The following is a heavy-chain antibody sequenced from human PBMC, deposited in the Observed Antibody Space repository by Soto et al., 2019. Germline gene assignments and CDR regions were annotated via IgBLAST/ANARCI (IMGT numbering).Heavy chain of an antibody. J-gene: IGHJ4*02. Sequence: GASVKFSCKASGYTFTSYYLHWVRQAPGQGLEWMGIINPSGGSTGYAQKLQGRVTMTRDTSTSTVYMELSSLRSEDTAVYYCARRWGGYYFDYWGQGTLVTVSS. D-gene: IGHD3-16*01. V-gene: IGHV1-46*01. CDR2: INPSGGST. CDR1: GYTFTSYY. CDR3: ARRWGGYYFDY.